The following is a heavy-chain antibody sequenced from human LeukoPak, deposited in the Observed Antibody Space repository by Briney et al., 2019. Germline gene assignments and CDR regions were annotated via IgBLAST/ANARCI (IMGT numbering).Heavy chain of an antibody. CDR3: VRGYSGTYRADY. V-gene: IGHV3-74*03. Sequence: GGSLRLSCAASGFTFSSYWMHWVRQAPGKGLGLVWVSRINSDGSSTTYVDSVKGRFTISRDNAKNTLYLQMNSLRADDTAVYYCVRGYSGTYRADYWGQGTQVTVSS. D-gene: IGHD1-26*01. J-gene: IGHJ4*02. CDR2: INSDGSST. CDR1: GFTFSSYW.